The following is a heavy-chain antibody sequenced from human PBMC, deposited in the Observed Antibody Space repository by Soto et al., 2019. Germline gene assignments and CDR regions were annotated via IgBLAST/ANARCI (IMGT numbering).Heavy chain of an antibody. CDR1: GFTFSSYA. D-gene: IGHD1-26*01. CDR2: ISGSGGST. V-gene: IGHV3-23*01. CDR3: AKSIGSYWTGGFDY. J-gene: IGHJ4*02. Sequence: GSLRLSCAASGFTFSSYAMSWVRQAPGKGLEWVSAISGSGGSTYYADSVKGRFTISRDNSKNTLYLQMNSLRAEDTAVYYCAKSIGSYWTGGFDYWGQGTLVTAPQ.